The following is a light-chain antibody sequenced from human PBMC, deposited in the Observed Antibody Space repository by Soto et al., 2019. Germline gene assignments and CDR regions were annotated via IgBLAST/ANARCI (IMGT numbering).Light chain of an antibody. CDR3: QQHDSSPWM. CDR2: GAS. CDR1: QSVSNTY. Sequence: EVVLTQSPGTLSLSPGERATLSCRASQSVSNTYVAWYQHIPGQTPRLLIYGASNRATGIPDRFSGSGSGTDFTLTISILEPEDFAVYYCQQHDSSPWMFGQGTKVEIK. V-gene: IGKV3-20*01. J-gene: IGKJ1*01.